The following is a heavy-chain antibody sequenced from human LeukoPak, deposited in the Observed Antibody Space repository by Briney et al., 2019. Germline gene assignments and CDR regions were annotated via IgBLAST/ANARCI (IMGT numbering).Heavy chain of an antibody. V-gene: IGHV1-3*01. J-gene: IGHJ5*02. Sequence: ASVKVSCKASGYTFTSYAMHWVRQAPGQRLEWMGWINAGNGNTKYSQKFQGRVTITRDTSASTAYMELSSLRSEDTAVYYCARTPYYYDSSGYYRHNNWFDPWGQGTLVTVSS. CDR2: INAGNGNT. D-gene: IGHD3-22*01. CDR3: ARTPYYYDSSGYYRHNNWFDP. CDR1: GYTFTSYA.